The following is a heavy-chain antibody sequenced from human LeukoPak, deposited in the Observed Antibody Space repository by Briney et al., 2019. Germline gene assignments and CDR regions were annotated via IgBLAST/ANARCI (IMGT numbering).Heavy chain of an antibody. CDR3: ARRMELLHFDS. Sequence: GASLRVSCKASGYSFTGYGIHWVRQAPGQGLEWVGWINPNSGGTNYAQKFQGRVTMTRDTSISTVYMEVSRLRSDDTAVYYCARRMELLHFDSWGQGTLVIVSS. CDR2: INPNSGGT. CDR1: GYSFTGYG. D-gene: IGHD1-26*01. V-gene: IGHV1-2*02. J-gene: IGHJ4*02.